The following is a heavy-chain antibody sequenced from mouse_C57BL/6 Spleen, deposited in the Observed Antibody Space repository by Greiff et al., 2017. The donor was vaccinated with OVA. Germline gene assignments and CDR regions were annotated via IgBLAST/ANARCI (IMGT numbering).Heavy chain of an antibody. V-gene: IGHV5-9-1*02. Sequence: DVMLVESGEGLVKPGGSLKLSCAASGFTFSSYAMSWVRQTPEKRLEWVAYISSGGDYIYYADTVKGRFTISRDNARNTLYLQMSSLKSEDTAMYYCTRDRGNYDAMDYWGQGTSVTVSS. CDR2: ISSGGDYI. J-gene: IGHJ4*01. CDR3: TRDRGNYDAMDY. D-gene: IGHD2-1*01. CDR1: GFTFSSYA.